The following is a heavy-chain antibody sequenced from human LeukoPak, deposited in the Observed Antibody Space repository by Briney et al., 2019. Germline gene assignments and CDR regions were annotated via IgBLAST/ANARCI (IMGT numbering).Heavy chain of an antibody. Sequence: GRSLRLSCAASGFTFSGCGMHWVRQTPGEGLEWVAFIWYDGSNKYYADSVKGRFTISRDNSKNTLYLQMNSLRAEDTAVYYCAGDGGSGTPRVYFDYWGQGTLVTVSS. J-gene: IGHJ4*02. CDR3: AGDGGSGTPRVYFDY. CDR1: GFTFSGCG. D-gene: IGHD3-10*01. V-gene: IGHV3-33*01. CDR2: IWYDGSNK.